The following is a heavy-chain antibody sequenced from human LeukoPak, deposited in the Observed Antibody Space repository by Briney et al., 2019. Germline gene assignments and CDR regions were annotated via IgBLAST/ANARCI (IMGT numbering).Heavy chain of an antibody. Sequence: GGSLRLSCAASGFTFSSYGMNWVRQAPGKGLECVSYISSSGSTIYYAVSVKGRFTISRDNAKTSLYLQLNSLRAEDTAVYYCARRFEGDNSEYYYYMDVWGKGTTVTVSS. CDR2: ISSSGSTI. D-gene: IGHD2-21*01. J-gene: IGHJ6*03. V-gene: IGHV3-48*01. CDR1: GFTFSSYG. CDR3: ARRFEGDNSEYYYYMDV.